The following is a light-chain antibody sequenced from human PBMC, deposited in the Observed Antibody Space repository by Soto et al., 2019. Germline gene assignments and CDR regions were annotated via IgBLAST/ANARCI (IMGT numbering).Light chain of an antibody. CDR1: QSISSW. CDR2: KAS. V-gene: IGKV1-5*03. Sequence: DIQMTQSPSTLSASVGDRVTITCRASQSISSWLAWYQQKPGKAPKLLIYKASSLESGVPSRFSGSGSGTEFTLTISSLQPVDFATYYCQQYDNLPYTFGQGTKLEIK. CDR3: QQYDNLPYT. J-gene: IGKJ2*01.